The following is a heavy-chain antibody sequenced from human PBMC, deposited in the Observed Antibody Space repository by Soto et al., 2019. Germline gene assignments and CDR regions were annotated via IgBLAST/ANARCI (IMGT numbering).Heavy chain of an antibody. V-gene: IGHV1-69*13. CDR1: GGTFSSYG. CDR2: IIPIFETA. J-gene: IGHJ5*02. Sequence: GASVKVSCKASGGTFSSYGINWVRQAPGQGLEWMGGIIPIFETANYAQKFQDRVTITADESTSTAYMELSSLRSDDTAVYYCATDEVFRHPPVWFDPWGQGTLVTVSS. CDR3: ATDEVFRHPPVWFDP.